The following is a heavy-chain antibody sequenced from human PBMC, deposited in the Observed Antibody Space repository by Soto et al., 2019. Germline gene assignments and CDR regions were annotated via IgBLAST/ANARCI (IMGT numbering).Heavy chain of an antibody. J-gene: IGHJ5*02. CDR3: AIVMVYALDP. D-gene: IGHD2-8*01. CDR2: IYHSGST. CDR1: GGSISSGGYS. Sequence: SETLSLTCAVSGGSISSGGYSWSWIRQPPGKGLEWIGYIYHSGSTYYNPSLKSRVTISVDRSKNQFSLKLSSVTAADTAVYYCAIVMVYALDPWGQGTLVTVSS. V-gene: IGHV4-30-2*01.